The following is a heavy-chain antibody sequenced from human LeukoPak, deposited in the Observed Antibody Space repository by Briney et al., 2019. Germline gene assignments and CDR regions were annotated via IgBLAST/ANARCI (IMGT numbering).Heavy chain of an antibody. J-gene: IGHJ3*02. CDR1: GFPFSTYD. V-gene: IGHV3-13*01. D-gene: IGHD4-17*01. Sequence: GGSLRLSCAASGFPFSTYDMHWVRQTTGEGLEWVSAVLSAGDTYYSASVKGRFTISRENAKNSLYLQMNSLRDGDTAVYYCARKKSENYGAFDIWGQGTMVTVSS. CDR3: ARKKSENYGAFDI. CDR2: VLSAGDT.